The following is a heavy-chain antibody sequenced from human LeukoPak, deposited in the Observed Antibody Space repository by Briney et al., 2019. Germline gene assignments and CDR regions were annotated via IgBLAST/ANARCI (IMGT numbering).Heavy chain of an antibody. CDR1: GFTFNNYA. Sequence: GGSLRLSCAASGFTFNNYAMSWVRQAPGKGLEWVSAISGRGGSTYYADSVKGRFTISRDNSKNTLYLQMNSLRAEDTAVYYCAKNRELWFGEDWFDPWGQGTLVTVSS. V-gene: IGHV3-23*01. CDR2: ISGRGGST. D-gene: IGHD3-10*01. CDR3: AKNRELWFGEDWFDP. J-gene: IGHJ5*02.